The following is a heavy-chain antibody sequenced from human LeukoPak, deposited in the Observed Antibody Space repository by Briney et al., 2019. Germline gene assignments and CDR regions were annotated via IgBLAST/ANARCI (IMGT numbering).Heavy chain of an antibody. CDR3: AKTSGGYYSPTTD. Sequence: GGSLRLSCAASGFPFSGYSLSWVRQAPGKGLEWISTISGGGGSTYYADSVKGRFTISRDNSKNTLYLQMDSLRAEDTAIYYCAKTSGGYYSPTTDWGQGTLVTVSS. D-gene: IGHD4-17*01. CDR1: GFPFSGYS. CDR2: ISGGGGST. J-gene: IGHJ4*02. V-gene: IGHV3-23*01.